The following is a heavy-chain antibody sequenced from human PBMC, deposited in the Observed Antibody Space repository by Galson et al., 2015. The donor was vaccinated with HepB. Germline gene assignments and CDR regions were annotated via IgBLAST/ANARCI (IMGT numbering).Heavy chain of an antibody. CDR2: VYFSGTT. D-gene: IGHD2-21*02. CDR1: SASLASTSYH. J-gene: IGHJ4*02. V-gene: IGHV4-39*01. CDR3: ARLGVVVTTQAFDS. Sequence: LSLTCAVSSASLASTSYHWGWIRQAPGKGLVWIGTVYFSGTTFYNPSLKSRVTISLDTPKNQFSLKLRSVTAADTAVYYCARLGVVVTTQAFDSWGQGTLVTVSS.